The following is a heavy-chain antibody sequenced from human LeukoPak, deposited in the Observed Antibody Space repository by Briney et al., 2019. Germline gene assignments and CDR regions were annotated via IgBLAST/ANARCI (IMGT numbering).Heavy chain of an antibody. V-gene: IGHV4-39*01. CDR2: IYYAGST. J-gene: IGHJ5*02. Sequence: PSETLSLTCTISGGSISTTDYYWGWIRQPPGKGPEWIVSIYYAGSTFYKPSLRSRVTISVDTSKNQFSLTLNSVTAADTAVYYCARHPIFSGTASQLWFDPWGQGALVTVSS. CDR1: GGSISTTDYY. CDR3: ARHPIFSGTASQLWFDP. D-gene: IGHD3-10*01.